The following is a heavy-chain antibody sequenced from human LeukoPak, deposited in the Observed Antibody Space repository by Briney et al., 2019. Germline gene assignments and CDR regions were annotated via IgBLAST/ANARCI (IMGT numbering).Heavy chain of an antibody. J-gene: IGHJ4*02. V-gene: IGHV4-59*08. Sequence: SETLSLTCTVSGGSISSYYWSWIRQPPGKGLEWTGYIYYTGSTNYNPSLKSRVTISLDTSKNQFSLKLSSMTAADTAVYYCARQRVNKWNNLWSFDYWGQGTLVTVSS. CDR3: ARQRVNKWNNLWSFDY. D-gene: IGHD1/OR15-1a*01. CDR2: IYYTGST. CDR1: GGSISSYY.